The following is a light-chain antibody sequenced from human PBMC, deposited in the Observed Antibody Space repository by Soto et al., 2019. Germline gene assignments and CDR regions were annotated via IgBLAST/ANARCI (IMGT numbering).Light chain of an antibody. V-gene: IGLV8-61*01. CDR1: SGSVSTRYY. CDR2: STS. CDR3: VLYMGGGIWV. J-gene: IGLJ3*02. Sequence: QTVVTQEPSFSVSPGGTVTLTCGVSSGSVSTRYYPSWYQQTPGQAPRTLIYSTSTRSSGVPDRFSGSIVGNKAALTISGAQADDESDYYCVLYMGGGIWVFGGGTQLTVL.